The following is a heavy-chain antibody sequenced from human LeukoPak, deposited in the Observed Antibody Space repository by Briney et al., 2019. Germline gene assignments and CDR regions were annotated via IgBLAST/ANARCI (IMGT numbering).Heavy chain of an antibody. CDR2: IRKDGSAK. CDR3: ASSHDSSGND. Sequence: GGSLRLSCAASGFPFSTYWMAWVRQAPGKGLDWVANIRKDGSAKFYAASVKGRFINSRDNAKNSLYLQMNNLRDEDTAVYYCASSHDSSGNDWGQGTLVTV. J-gene: IGHJ4*02. D-gene: IGHD3-22*01. V-gene: IGHV3-7*01. CDR1: GFPFSTYW.